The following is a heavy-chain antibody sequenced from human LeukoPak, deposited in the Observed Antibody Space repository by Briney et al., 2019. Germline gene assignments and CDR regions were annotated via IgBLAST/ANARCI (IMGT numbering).Heavy chain of an antibody. CDR3: ARDQEHCSGTSCYPYWYDS. Sequence: SETLSLTCTVSGASITSYHWSWIRQPAGKGLEWIGRMFYSGNTDYNPSLKSRLTLSIDTSKNQFSLKLSSVTAADTAVYFCARDQEHCSGTSCYPYWYDSWGQGTLVTVSS. D-gene: IGHD2-2*01. CDR1: GASITSYH. J-gene: IGHJ5*01. CDR2: MFYSGNT. V-gene: IGHV4-4*07.